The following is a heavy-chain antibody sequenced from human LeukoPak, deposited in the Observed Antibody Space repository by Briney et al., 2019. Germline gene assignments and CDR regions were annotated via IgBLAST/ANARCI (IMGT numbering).Heavy chain of an antibody. D-gene: IGHD2-2*01. J-gene: IGHJ4*02. Sequence: GGSLRLSCAASGFTFSDYYMSWIRQAPGKGLEWVSYISSSGSNMYYADSVKGRFTISRDNAKNSLYLQMNSLRADDTALYYCARNLCSTTSCYPYYFDHWGQGTLVPVSS. CDR3: ARNLCSTTSCYPYYFDH. CDR2: ISSSGSNM. CDR1: GFTFSDYY. V-gene: IGHV3-11*01.